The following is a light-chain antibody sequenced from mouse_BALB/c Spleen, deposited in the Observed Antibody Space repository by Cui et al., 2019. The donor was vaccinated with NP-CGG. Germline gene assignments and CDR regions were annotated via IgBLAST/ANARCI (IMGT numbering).Light chain of an antibody. CDR1: TGPIGTSNY. CDR3: ALWYSNHWV. J-gene: IGLJ1*01. CDR2: GTN. V-gene: IGLV1*01. Sequence: QAVVTQESALTTSPGETVTLTCRSSTGPIGTSNYANWVQEKPDHLFTGLIGGTNNRAPGVPARFSGSLIGDKAALTIIGAQTEDEAIYFCALWYSNHWVFGGGTKLTVL.